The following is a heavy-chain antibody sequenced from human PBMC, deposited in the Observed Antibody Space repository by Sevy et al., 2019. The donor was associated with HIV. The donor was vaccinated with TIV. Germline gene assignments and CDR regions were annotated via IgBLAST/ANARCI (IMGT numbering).Heavy chain of an antibody. D-gene: IGHD1-1*01. J-gene: IGHJ3*02. CDR1: GFTFSSYA. CDR3: AKGVNQMWNAFDI. Sequence: GGSLRLSCAASGFTFSSYAMSWVRQAPGKGLEWGSAISGSGGSTYYAQSLKGRFTISTDNSKNTLYLQMNSLRAEDTAVYYCAKGVNQMWNAFDIWGQGTMVTVSS. V-gene: IGHV3-23*01. CDR2: ISGSGGST.